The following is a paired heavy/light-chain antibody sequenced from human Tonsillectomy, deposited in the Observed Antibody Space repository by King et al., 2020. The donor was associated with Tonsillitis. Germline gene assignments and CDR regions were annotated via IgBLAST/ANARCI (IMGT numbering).Light chain of an antibody. Sequence: SYELTQPPSVSVSPGQTASITCSGDKLGDKYAYWYQQRPGQSPVLVIYQDKKRPSGIPERFSGSNSGNTATLTISGTQAMDEADYYCQLWDSSHVVFGGGTKLTVL. CDR1: KLGDKY. CDR3: QLWDSSHVV. CDR2: QDK. V-gene: IGLV3-1*01. J-gene: IGLJ2*01.
Heavy chain of an antibody. CDR2: ISYDGRNE. D-gene: IGHD3-10*01. Sequence: QVQLVESGGGVVQPGRSLRLSCAASGFSFSNYAMHWVRQAPGKGLEWVAVISYDGRNENYTDSVKGRFTSSRDNSKNTLYLQMNSLRPEDTAVYFCASAYGSGSWGPFDYWGQGTLVTVSS. J-gene: IGHJ4*02. CDR1: GFSFSNYA. CDR3: ASAYGSGSWGPFDY. V-gene: IGHV3-30*04.